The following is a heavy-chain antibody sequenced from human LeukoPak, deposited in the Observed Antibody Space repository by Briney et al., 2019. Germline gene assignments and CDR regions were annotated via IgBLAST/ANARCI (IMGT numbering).Heavy chain of an antibody. Sequence: SGPTLVKPTQTLTLTCTFSGFSLSTSGVGVGWIRQPPGKALEWLALIYWNDDKRYSPSLKSRLTITKDTSKNQEVLTMTNMDPVDTATYYCAHWTLTSRQGYFDLWGRGTLVTVSS. D-gene: IGHD3/OR15-3a*01. CDR2: IYWNDDK. CDR3: AHWTLTSRQGYFDL. CDR1: GFSLSTSGVG. J-gene: IGHJ2*01. V-gene: IGHV2-5*01.